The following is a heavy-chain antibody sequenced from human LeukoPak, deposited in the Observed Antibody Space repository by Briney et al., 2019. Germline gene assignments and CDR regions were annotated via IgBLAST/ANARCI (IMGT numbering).Heavy chain of an antibody. D-gene: IGHD4-23*01. CDR1: GVTFSSYA. V-gene: IGHV1-69*04. Sequence: SVKVFCKVSGVTFSSYAISWVRQAPGQGLEWMGRIIPILGIANYAQKFQGRVTITADKSTSTAYMELSSLRSEDTAVYYCARGYPYGGSWDYWGQGTLVTVSS. CDR2: IIPILGIA. J-gene: IGHJ4*02. CDR3: ARGYPYGGSWDY.